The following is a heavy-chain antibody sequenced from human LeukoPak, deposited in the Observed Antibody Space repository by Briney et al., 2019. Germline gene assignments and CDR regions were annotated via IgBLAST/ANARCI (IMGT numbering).Heavy chain of an antibody. D-gene: IGHD2-15*01. J-gene: IGHJ4*02. CDR3: ARDLSLPYCGTNCYSGFDY. CDR1: NGSINTYY. Sequence: SETLSLTCTASNGSINTYYWSWIRQFPGKGLEWIGYIYDTGATNRNPSLRSRVTISIDTSKNQFSLELTSVTAADTAVYYCARDLSLPYCGTNCYSGFDYWGQGILVTVSS. CDR2: IYDTGAT. V-gene: IGHV4-59*01.